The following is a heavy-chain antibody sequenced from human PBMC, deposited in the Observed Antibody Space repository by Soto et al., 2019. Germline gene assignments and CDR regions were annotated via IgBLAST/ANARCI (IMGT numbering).Heavy chain of an antibody. V-gene: IGHV4-59*02. D-gene: IGHD3-16*01. CDR1: GASVRGSY. J-gene: IGHJ4*02. CDR3: TRGALGGAFDY. Sequence: SETLSLTCTVSGASVRGSYWIWIRQPPGKALEWIGYVSYSGDSNVNPSLETRVTMSVDTSTNQFSLRLKSVSAADTALYYCTRGALGGAFDYWGPGILVTVSS. CDR2: VSYSGDS.